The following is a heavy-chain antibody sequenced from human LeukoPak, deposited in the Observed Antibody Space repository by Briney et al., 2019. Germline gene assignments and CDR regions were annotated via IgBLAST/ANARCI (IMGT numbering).Heavy chain of an antibody. CDR1: GFTFDDYA. Sequence: PGGSLRLSCAASGFTFDDYAMHWVRQAPGKGLEWVSGISWNSGSIGYADSVKGRFTISRDNAKNSLYLQMNSLRVEDTALYYCAKGRSGSYDRYNFDYWGQGTLVTVSS. CDR2: ISWNSGSI. CDR3: AKGRSGSYDRYNFDY. V-gene: IGHV3-9*01. J-gene: IGHJ4*02. D-gene: IGHD1-26*01.